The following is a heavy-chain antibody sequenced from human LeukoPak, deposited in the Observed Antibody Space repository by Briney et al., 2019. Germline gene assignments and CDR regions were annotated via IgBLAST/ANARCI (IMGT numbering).Heavy chain of an antibody. D-gene: IGHD2-21*01. J-gene: IGHJ1*01. CDR2: INTYNGNT. CDR3: AKGEQWVIEGRRWQYFQS. V-gene: IGHV1-18*04. Sequence: ASVKVSCKSSGYTFSTYCISWVRQAAGRGLEWMGWINTYNGNTKYTQKMQGRVTMSTDTATRTAYMELGSLRSDDTAVYYCAKGEQWVIEGRRWQYFQSWGQGTLVTVSS. CDR1: GYTFSTYC.